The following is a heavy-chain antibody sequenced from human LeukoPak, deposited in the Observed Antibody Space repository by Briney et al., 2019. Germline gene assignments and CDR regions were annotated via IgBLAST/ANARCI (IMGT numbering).Heavy chain of an antibody. CDR2: IWSDKSNR. V-gene: IGHV3-33*06. J-gene: IGHJ4*02. Sequence: GGSLRLSCAASGFIFNHHAMHWVRQAPGKGLQWVAVIWSDKSNRFYADSVRGRFTTSRDDSRKTVSLQMERLTAEDTAIYYCAKDAQRGFDYSNSLEYWGQGALVTVAS. CDR1: GFIFNHHA. D-gene: IGHD4-11*01. CDR3: AKDAQRGFDYSNSLEY.